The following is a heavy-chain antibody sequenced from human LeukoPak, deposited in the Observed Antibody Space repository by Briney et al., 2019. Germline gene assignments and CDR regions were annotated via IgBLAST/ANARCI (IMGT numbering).Heavy chain of an antibody. J-gene: IGHJ4*02. CDR1: GFMFSGYS. CDR3: ARVSGYGAYFDY. Sequence: GGSLRLSCAASGFMFSGYSMNWVRQAPGKGLERVSSISSSSSYIFYADSVKGRFTISRDSAKNSLYLQMNSLRAEDTAVYYCARVSGYGAYFDYWGQGTLVTVSS. D-gene: IGHD5-12*01. CDR2: ISSSSSYI. V-gene: IGHV3-21*01.